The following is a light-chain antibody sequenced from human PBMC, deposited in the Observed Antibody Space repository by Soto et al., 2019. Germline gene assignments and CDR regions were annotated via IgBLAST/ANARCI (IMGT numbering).Light chain of an antibody. CDR1: SSDVGGYNY. Sequence: QSALTQPASVSGSPGQSITISCTGTSSDVGGYNYVSWYQQHPGKAPQLMIYTVSNRPSGVSNRFSGSKSGNTASLTISGLQAEDEADYYCISYTRSDTYVFGTGTKLTV. CDR2: TVS. V-gene: IGLV2-14*01. CDR3: ISYTRSDTYV. J-gene: IGLJ1*01.